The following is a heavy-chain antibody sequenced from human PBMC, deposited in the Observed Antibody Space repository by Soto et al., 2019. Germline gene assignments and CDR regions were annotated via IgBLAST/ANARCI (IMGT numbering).Heavy chain of an antibody. CDR3: ARRARPDFYYMDV. V-gene: IGHV3-64*01. CDR2: ISSNGVGT. D-gene: IGHD6-6*01. Sequence: ASVKVSCAASGFTLSGYAMDWVRQAPGKGLEYVSGISSNGVGTYYANSVQGRFTISRDNSKNTVYLQMGSLRPEDMAVYYCARRARPDFYYMDVWGKGTTVTVSS. J-gene: IGHJ6*03. CDR1: GFTLSGYA.